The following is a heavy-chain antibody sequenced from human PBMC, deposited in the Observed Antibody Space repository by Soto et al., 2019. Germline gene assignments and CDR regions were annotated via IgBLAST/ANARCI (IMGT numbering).Heavy chain of an antibody. V-gene: IGHV1-3*01. Sequence: ASVKVSCKASGYIFARYAIHWVRQAPGHTFEWMGSINAGNGNTKYSQKFQGRLTIATDTYATTAYMELSSLKSEDTAVYYCARRRGCDSSTCYFWLDPWGQGPLVTVSS. J-gene: IGHJ5*02. CDR2: INAGNGNT. CDR3: ARRRGCDSSTCYFWLDP. CDR1: GYIFARYA. D-gene: IGHD2-2*01.